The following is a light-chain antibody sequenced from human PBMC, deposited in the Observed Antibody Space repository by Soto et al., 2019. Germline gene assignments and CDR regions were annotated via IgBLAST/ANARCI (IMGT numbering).Light chain of an antibody. CDR2: DAS. CDR1: ESIGRS. Sequence: IVMTQAPVSLSLSPGERATLSCRASESIGRSLAWYPRRPGQAPRLLIYDASNRATGIPARFSGSWSGTDFTLTISRLEPEDFAVDYYLQRSDWRTFCRGTQVDIK. CDR3: LQRSDWRT. J-gene: IGKJ4*01. V-gene: IGKV3-11*01.